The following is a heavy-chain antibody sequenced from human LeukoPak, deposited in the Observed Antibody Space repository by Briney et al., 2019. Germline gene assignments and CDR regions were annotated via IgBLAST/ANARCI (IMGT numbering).Heavy chain of an antibody. CDR3: SRGDYSDTSNYPFFDY. CDR2: IYPGDSDI. Sequence: GESLKISCKGSGYTFTSYWIGWVRQMPGKGLEWMAIIYPGDSDIRYNPSFQDQVTISADKSISTAYLQWSSLKASDTAMYYCSRGDYSDTSNYPFFDYWGQGTLVTVSS. CDR1: GYTFTSYW. J-gene: IGHJ4*02. V-gene: IGHV5-51*01. D-gene: IGHD3-22*01.